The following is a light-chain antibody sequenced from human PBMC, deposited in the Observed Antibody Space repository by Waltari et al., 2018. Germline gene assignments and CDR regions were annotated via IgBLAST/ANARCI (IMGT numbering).Light chain of an antibody. V-gene: IGLV1-40*01. CDR1: SSNIGAGFA. CDR3: QSYDSSLFVV. J-gene: IGLJ2*01. Sequence: SVLTQPPSVSGAPGQRVTISCTGCSSNIGAGFAVHWYQQLPGTAPKLLIFGNNNRPSGVPDRFSGSKSGTSASLAITGLQAEDEADYYCQSYDSSLFVVFGGGTKLTVL. CDR2: GNN.